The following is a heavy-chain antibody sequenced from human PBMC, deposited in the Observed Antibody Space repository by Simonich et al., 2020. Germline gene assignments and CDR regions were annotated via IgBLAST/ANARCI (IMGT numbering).Heavy chain of an antibody. Sequence: VQLVESGGGLVQPGGSLRLSCAASGFTFSSYGMPWVRQAPGKGLEWVAVIWYDGSNKYYADTVKGRFTISRDNSKNTLYLQMNSLRAEDTAVYYCARETGYFDYWGQGTLVTVSS. J-gene: IGHJ4*02. CDR3: ARETGYFDY. V-gene: IGHV3-33*08. CDR1: GFTFSSYG. CDR2: IWYDGSNK. D-gene: IGHD1-1*01.